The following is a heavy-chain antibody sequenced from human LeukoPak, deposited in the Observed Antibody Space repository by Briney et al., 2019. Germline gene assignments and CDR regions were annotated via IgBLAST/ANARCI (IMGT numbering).Heavy chain of an antibody. V-gene: IGHV3-7*01. CDR2: IKPDGSEA. CDR3: TRDAS. Sequence: AGGSLRLSCAGSGFTFSSYWMGWVRQAPGKGLEWVVSIKPDGSEASYVDSVRGRFTISRDNPKSSLYLQMNSLTAEDTAVYHCTRDASWGQGTLVTVSS. J-gene: IGHJ5*02. CDR1: GFTFSSYW.